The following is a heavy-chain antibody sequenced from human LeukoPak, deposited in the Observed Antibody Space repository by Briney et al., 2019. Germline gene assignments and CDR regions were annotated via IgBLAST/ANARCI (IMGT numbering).Heavy chain of an antibody. V-gene: IGHV3-23*01. CDR2: ISDTGGTT. J-gene: IGHJ3*02. CDR1: GFTFSNYG. Sequence: GGSLRLSCAASGFTFSNYGMSWVRQAPGKGLEWVSGISDTGGTTHYADSVKGRFTISRDNSKNTLSLQMKSLRAEDTAVYYCAKDRGTGYCSGGSCDAFDIWGQGTMVTVSS. D-gene: IGHD2-15*01. CDR3: AKDRGTGYCSGGSCDAFDI.